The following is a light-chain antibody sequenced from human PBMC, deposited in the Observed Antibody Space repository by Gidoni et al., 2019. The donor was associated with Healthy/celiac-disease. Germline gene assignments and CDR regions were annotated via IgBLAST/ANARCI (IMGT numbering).Light chain of an antibody. J-gene: IGLJ2*01. Sequence: HSALTQTASVSGSPGQSITISCTGTSSDVGGYNYVSCYQQHPCKAPKLMIYDVSNRPSGVSNRFSGSKSGNTASLTISGLQAEDEADYYCSSYTSSSTVVFGGGTKLTVL. CDR2: DVS. CDR3: SSYTSSSTVV. V-gene: IGLV2-14*03. CDR1: SSDVGGYNY.